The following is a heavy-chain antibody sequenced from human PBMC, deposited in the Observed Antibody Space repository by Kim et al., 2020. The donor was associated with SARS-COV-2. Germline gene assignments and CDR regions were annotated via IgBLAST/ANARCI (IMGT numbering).Heavy chain of an antibody. CDR1: GGSISSSNYY. V-gene: IGHV4-39*01. CDR2: IYYSGST. D-gene: IGHD3-10*01. CDR3: ATQYYYASGKRYNWFDP. Sequence: SETLSLTCTVSGGSISSSNYYWGWIRQPPGKGLEWIGSIYYSGSTYYNPSLKSRVTISVDTSKNQFSLKVNSVTAADTAVYYCATQYYYASGKRYNWFDPWGQGTLVTVSS. J-gene: IGHJ5*02.